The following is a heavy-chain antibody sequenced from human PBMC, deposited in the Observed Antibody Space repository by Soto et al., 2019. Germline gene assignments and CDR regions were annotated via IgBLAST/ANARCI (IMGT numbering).Heavy chain of an antibody. V-gene: IGHV3-30*18. CDR1: GFTFSSYV. CDR2: ISYDGSNK. J-gene: IGHJ6*02. Sequence: GGSLRLSCAASGFTFSSYVMHWVRQSPGKGLEWVAVISYDGSNKYYADSVKGRFTISRDNSKNTLYLQMNSLRAEDTAVYYCAKACDQSYYYYGMDVWGQGTTVTVSS. CDR3: AKACDQSYYYYGMDV. D-gene: IGHD2-21*01.